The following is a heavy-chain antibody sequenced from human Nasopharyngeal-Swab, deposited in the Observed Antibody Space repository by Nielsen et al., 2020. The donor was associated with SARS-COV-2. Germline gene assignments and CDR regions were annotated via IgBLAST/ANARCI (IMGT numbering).Heavy chain of an antibody. CDR2: IYYSGST. J-gene: IGHJ3*02. CDR3: ARHVSYYYDSSGYLFAFDI. V-gene: IGHV4-39*01. Sequence: GSLRLSCTVSGGSISSSSYYWGSIRQPPGKGREWIGSIYYSGSTYYNPSLKSRVTISVDTSKNQFYLKLSSVTAADTAVYYCARHVSYYYDSSGYLFAFDIWDQGTMVTVSS. CDR1: GGSISSSSYY. D-gene: IGHD3-22*01.